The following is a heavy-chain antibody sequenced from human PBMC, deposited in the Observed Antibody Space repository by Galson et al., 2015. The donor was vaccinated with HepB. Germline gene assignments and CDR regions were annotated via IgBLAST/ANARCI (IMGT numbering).Heavy chain of an antibody. J-gene: IGHJ6*02. CDR2: IFPGDSHT. CDR1: GYNFSGYW. V-gene: IGHV5-51*03. CDR3: ARSSSGPLGYYGMDV. Sequence: QSGAEVKKPGESLKISCKGSGYNFSGYWIGWVRQMPGKGLEWMGTIFPGDSHTRYNPSFQGQVTISADKSTPYLQWSSLKASDTAMYYCARSSSGPLGYYGMDVWGQGTTVTVSS. D-gene: IGHD3-22*01.